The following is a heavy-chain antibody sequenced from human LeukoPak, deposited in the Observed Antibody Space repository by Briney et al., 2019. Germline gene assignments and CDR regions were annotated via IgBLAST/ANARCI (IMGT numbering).Heavy chain of an antibody. V-gene: IGHV1-46*01. J-gene: IGHJ5*02. CDR2: INPTCGST. Sequence: GASVKVSCRASGYTFTSYYMHWVRQPPGQGREGMGLINPTCGSTGYAQKFQGRVTMTRDMSTSTDYMELSSLRSEDTAIYYCARDNSVGDNAWWFDPWGQGTLVTVSS. D-gene: IGHD1-26*01. CDR3: ARDNSVGDNAWWFDP. CDR1: GYTFTSYY.